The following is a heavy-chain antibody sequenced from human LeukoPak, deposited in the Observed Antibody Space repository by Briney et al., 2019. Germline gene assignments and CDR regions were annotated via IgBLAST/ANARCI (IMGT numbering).Heavy chain of an antibody. CDR1: RFTFSSYW. V-gene: IGHV3-7*03. CDR3: AGWNRWNLYYYQNFLDV. Sequence: GESLKISCEVSRFTFSSYWMSWVRQAPGKGLEWVASKKQDGSETYYADSVRGRFTVSRDSARNSVHLQMNSLKDGDTAVYYFAGWNRWNLYYYQNFLDVWGKGTTVTVSS. J-gene: IGHJ6*04. D-gene: IGHD2/OR15-2a*01. CDR2: KKQDGSET.